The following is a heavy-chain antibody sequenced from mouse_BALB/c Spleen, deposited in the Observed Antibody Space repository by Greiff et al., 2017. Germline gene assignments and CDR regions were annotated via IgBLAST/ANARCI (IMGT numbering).Heavy chain of an antibody. CDR3: ASVYYGKRWFAY. D-gene: IGHD2-1*01. Sequence: EVQLVESGGGLVKPGGSLKLSCAASGFTFSSYTMSWVRQTPEKRLEWVATISSGGGNTYYPDSVTGRFTISRDNAKNNLYLQMSSLRSEDTALYYCASVYYGKRWFAYWGQGTLVTVSA. V-gene: IGHV5-9*03. CDR1: GFTFSSYT. J-gene: IGHJ3*01. CDR2: ISSGGGNT.